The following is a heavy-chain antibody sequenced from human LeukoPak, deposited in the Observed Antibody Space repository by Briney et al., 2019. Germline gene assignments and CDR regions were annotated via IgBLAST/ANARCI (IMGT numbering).Heavy chain of an antibody. CDR1: GGSISSSTYY. Sequence: SETLSLTCTVSGGSISSSTYYWGWIRQPPGKGLEWIGNIYYSGSTYYNPSLKSRVTISVDTSKNQFSLKLSSLTAADTAIYYCARHASYSSSWTDFDYWGQGALVTVSP. CDR2: IYYSGST. D-gene: IGHD6-13*01. CDR3: ARHASYSSSWTDFDY. J-gene: IGHJ4*02. V-gene: IGHV4-39*01.